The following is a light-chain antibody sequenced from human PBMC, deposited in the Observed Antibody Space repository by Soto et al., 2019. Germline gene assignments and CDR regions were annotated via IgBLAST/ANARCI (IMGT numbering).Light chain of an antibody. J-gene: IGKJ1*01. CDR3: LQYYDYPWT. V-gene: IGKV1-6*01. CDR1: QGIRND. CDR2: AAS. Sequence: AIQMTQSPSSLSASVGDRVTITCRASQGIRNDLGWYQQKPWKAPKLLIYAASSLQSGVPSRFSGSGSGTDFTLTIIGLQPEDFATYYCLQYYDYPWTFGQGTKVEIK.